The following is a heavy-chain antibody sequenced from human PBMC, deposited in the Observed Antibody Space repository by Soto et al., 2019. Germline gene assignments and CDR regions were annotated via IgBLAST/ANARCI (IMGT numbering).Heavy chain of an antibody. V-gene: IGHV3-74*01. CDR2: INSDGSST. CDR3: ARVIRKNPGLYYFDY. J-gene: IGHJ4*02. D-gene: IGHD1-1*01. Sequence: EVQLVESGGGLVQPGGSLRLSCAASGFTFSSYWMHWVRQAPGKGLVWVSRINSDGSSTSYADSVKGRFTISRDNAKNTLYLQMNSLRAEETAVYYCARVIRKNPGLYYFDYWGQGTLVTVSS. CDR1: GFTFSSYW.